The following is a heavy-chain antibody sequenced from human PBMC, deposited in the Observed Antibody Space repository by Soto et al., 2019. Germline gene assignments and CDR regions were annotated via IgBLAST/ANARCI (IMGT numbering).Heavy chain of an antibody. D-gene: IGHD3-10*01. CDR1: GDNFKKNV. Sequence: SVKVSSKTSGDNFKKNVFTWVRQATGQGLEWMGGTIPALGKTHYIEKFQGRVTITVDDATRTVYMEVRDLTSEATAIYYCARGPFRPSAMDVWGQGTTVTSSS. V-gene: IGHV1-69*10. CDR2: TIPALGKT. CDR3: ARGPFRPSAMDV. J-gene: IGHJ6*02.